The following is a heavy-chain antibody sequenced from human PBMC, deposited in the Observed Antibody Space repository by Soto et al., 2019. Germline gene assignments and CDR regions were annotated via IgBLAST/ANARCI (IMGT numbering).Heavy chain of an antibody. D-gene: IGHD6-19*01. CDR2: ISAYNGNT. V-gene: IGHV1-18*01. J-gene: IGHJ5*02. CDR1: GYTFTSYG. CDR3: ARDKGIAVAVNYWFDP. Sequence: GASVKVSCKASGYTFTSYGISWVRQAPGQGLEWMGWISAYNGNTNYAQKLQGRVTMTTDTSTSTAYMELRSLRSDDTAVYYCARDKGIAVAVNYWFDPWGQGTLVTVSS.